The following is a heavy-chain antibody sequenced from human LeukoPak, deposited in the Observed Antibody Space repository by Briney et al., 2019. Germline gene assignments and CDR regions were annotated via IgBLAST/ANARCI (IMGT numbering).Heavy chain of an antibody. J-gene: IGHJ4*02. V-gene: IGHV3-30-3*01. CDR2: ISYDGSNK. CDR1: GFAFSSYA. Sequence: GGSLRLSCAASGFAFSSYAIHWVRQAPGKGLEWVAFISYDGSNKYYADSVRGRFTISRDTPKNTLYLQMNSLRVEDTAVYYRANAYSSGWFPDYWGQGTLVTVSS. D-gene: IGHD6-19*01. CDR3: ANAYSSGWFPDY.